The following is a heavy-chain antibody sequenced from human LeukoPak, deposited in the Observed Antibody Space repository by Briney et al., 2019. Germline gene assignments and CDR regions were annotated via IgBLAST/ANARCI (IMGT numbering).Heavy chain of an antibody. J-gene: IGHJ3*02. D-gene: IGHD4-17*01. CDR3: ARVNDYGDYGAFDI. CDR1: GGSFSGYY. Sequence: SETLSLTCGVYGGSFSGYYWSWIRQPPGKGLEWIGEINHSGSTNYNPSLKSRVTISVDTSKNQFSLKLSSVTAADTAVYYCARVNDYGDYGAFDIWGQGTMVTVSP. CDR2: INHSGST. V-gene: IGHV4-34*01.